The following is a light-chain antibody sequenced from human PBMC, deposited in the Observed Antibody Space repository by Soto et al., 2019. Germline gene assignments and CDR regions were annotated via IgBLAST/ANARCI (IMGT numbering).Light chain of an antibody. V-gene: IGKV1-5*01. J-gene: IGKJ1*01. CDR3: QQCNSYSLT. CDR1: QSISSW. CDR2: DAS. Sequence: DIQMTQSPSTLSASVGDRVTITCRASQSISSWLAWYQQKPGKAPKLLIYDASSLESGVPSRFSGSGSGTEFTLTISSLQPDDFATYYCQQCNSYSLTFGQGTKVAIK.